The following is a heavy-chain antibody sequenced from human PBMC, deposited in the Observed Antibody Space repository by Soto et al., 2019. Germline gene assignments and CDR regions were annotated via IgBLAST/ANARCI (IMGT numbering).Heavy chain of an antibody. J-gene: IGHJ6*02. CDR1: GYTFTSYD. CDR3: ARQCYDFWSGYYTEYYGMDV. CDR2: MNPNSGNT. V-gene: IGHV1-8*01. Sequence: GASVKVSCKASGYTFTSYDINWVRQATGQGLEWMGWMNPNSGNTGYAQKFQGRVTMTRNTSISTAYMELSSLRSEDTAVYYCARQCYDFWSGYYTEYYGMDVWGQGTTVTVSS. D-gene: IGHD3-3*01.